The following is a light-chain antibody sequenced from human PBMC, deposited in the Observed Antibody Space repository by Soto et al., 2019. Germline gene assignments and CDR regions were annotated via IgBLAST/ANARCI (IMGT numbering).Light chain of an antibody. V-gene: IGLV2-14*01. CDR2: DVS. CDR3: SSYTSSSTLT. Sequence: QSALTQPASVSGSPGQSITISCTGSSSDVGGYNYVCWYQQHPGKAPKLMIYDVSSRPSVVSNRFSGSKSGNTASLTISGLQAEDEADYYCSSYTSSSTLTFGGGTKVTVL. J-gene: IGLJ2*01. CDR1: SSDVGGYNY.